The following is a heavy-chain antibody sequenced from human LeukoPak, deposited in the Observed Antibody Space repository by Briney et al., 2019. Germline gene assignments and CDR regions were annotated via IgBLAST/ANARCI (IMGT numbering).Heavy chain of an antibody. CDR2: ISAYNGNT. Sequence: GASVKVSCKASGYTFTSYGISWVRQAPGQGLEWMGWISAYNGNTNYAQKLQGRVTMTTDTSTSTAYMELRSLRSDDTAVYYCARDAYSSSATVWFDPWGQGTLVTVSS. CDR1: GYTFTSYG. V-gene: IGHV1-18*01. J-gene: IGHJ5*02. CDR3: ARDAYSSSATVWFDP. D-gene: IGHD6-13*01.